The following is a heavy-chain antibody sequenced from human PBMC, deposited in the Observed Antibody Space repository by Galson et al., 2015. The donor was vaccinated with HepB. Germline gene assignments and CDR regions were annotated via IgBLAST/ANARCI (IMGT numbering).Heavy chain of an antibody. Sequence: SVKVSCKASGYTFTGYYMHWVRQAPGQGLEWMGWINPNSGGTNYAQKFQGRVTMTRDTSISTAYMELSRLRSDDTAVYYCAREYYDSSGYYYVDYWGQGTLVTVSS. D-gene: IGHD3-22*01. CDR2: INPNSGGT. CDR3: AREYYDSSGYYYVDY. CDR1: GYTFTGYY. J-gene: IGHJ4*02. V-gene: IGHV1-2*02.